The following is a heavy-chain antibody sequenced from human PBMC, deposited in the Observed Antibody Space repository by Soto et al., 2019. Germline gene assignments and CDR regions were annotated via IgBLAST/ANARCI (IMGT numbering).Heavy chain of an antibody. CDR2: INHSGST. D-gene: IGHD2-2*01. CDR3: ARGGAGLIVVVPAASPQAMDA. CDR1: GGSFSGYY. Sequence: SETLSLTCAVYGGSFSGYYWSWIRQPPGKGLEWIGEINHSGSTNYNPSLKSRVTISVDTSKNQFSLKLSSVTAADTAAYYCARGGAGLIVVVPAASPQAMDAWGQGTTVTVSS. V-gene: IGHV4-34*01. J-gene: IGHJ6*02.